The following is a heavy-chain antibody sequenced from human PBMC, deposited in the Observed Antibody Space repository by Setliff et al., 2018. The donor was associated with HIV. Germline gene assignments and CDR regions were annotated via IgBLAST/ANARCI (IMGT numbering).Heavy chain of an antibody. CDR2: IGPYNGRT. J-gene: IGHJ4*02. V-gene: IGHV1-18*01. CDR1: GYIFIAYG. CDR3: ATLRSTSGWYPTGY. D-gene: IGHD6-19*01. Sequence: ASVKVSCKPSGYIFIAYGMSWVRRAPGQGLEWMGWIGPYNGRTEYAQEFQGRVTMTEDTSTNTAYMELSSLRYEDTAVYYCATLRSTSGWYPTGYWGQGTLVTVSS.